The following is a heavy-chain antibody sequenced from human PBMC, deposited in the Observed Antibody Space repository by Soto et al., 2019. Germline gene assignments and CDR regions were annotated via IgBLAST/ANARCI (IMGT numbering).Heavy chain of an antibody. CDR1: GGSISSGGYY. CDR3: ARVKKDYFYGSGSYYSYYYYMDV. CDR2: IYYSGST. D-gene: IGHD3-10*01. J-gene: IGHJ6*03. Sequence: SQTLSLTCTVSGGSISSGGYYWSWIRQHPGKGLEWIVYIYYSGSTYYNPSLKSRVTISVDTSKNQFSLKLSAVTAADTAVYYCARVKKDYFYGSGSYYSYYYYMDVWGKGTTVTVSS. V-gene: IGHV4-31*03.